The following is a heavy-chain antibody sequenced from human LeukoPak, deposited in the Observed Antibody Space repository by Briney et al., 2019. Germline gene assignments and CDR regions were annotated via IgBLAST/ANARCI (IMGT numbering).Heavy chain of an antibody. D-gene: IGHD2-2*01. CDR2: IYYSGST. J-gene: IGHJ4*02. Sequence: SETLFLTCTVSGGSISNYYWSWIRQPPGKELEWIGYIYYSGSTNYNPSLKSRVTISVDTSKNQFSLKLSSVTAADTAVYYCAILPCSSTSCYGTDLDYWGQGTLVTVSS. CDR1: GGSISNYY. V-gene: IGHV4-59*12. CDR3: AILPCSSTSCYGTDLDY.